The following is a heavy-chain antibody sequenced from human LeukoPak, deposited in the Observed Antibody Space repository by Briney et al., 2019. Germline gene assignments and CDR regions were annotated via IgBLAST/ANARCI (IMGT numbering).Heavy chain of an antibody. CDR3: ARDRKRGYCSGGSCYGYYYYGMDV. CDR1: AGTFSIYA. Sequence: GPSVTVSCTASAGTFSIYAISWVRQAPGHGLEWLGGIIPIFGTANYTQKFQGRVTITADESTSTAYMELSSLRSEDTSMYYCARDRKRGYCSGGSCYGYYYYGMDVWGQGTTVTVSS. V-gene: IGHV1-69*01. D-gene: IGHD2-15*01. J-gene: IGHJ6*02. CDR2: IIPIFGTA.